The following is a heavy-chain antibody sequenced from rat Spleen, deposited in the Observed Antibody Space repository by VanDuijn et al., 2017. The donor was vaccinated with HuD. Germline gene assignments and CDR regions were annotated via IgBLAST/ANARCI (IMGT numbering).Heavy chain of an antibody. CDR2: IFYDGSRA. J-gene: IGHJ2*01. D-gene: IGHD2-1*01. V-gene: IGHV5S10*01. CDR3: ARSTYDYFDY. Sequence: EVQLVESGGGLVQPGRSLILSCAASGFSFSDYNMAWVRQAPKKGLEWVATIFYDGSRAYYRDSVKGRFTISRDNAKSTLYLQMDSLRSEDTATYYCARSTYDYFDYWGQGVMLTVSS. CDR1: GFSFSDYN.